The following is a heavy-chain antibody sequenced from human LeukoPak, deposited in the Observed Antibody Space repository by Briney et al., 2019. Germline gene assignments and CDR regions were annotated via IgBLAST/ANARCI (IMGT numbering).Heavy chain of an antibody. CDR2: SGSDGST. J-gene: IGHJ3*02. CDR3: AKRTYNKAFDI. D-gene: IGHD1-1*01. Sequence: GGSLRLSCAASGFTFSSSAMSWVRQAPGKGLEWVSTSGSDGSTYYADSVKGRFTISRDNSKNALYLQMNSLGAEDTAVYYCAKRTYNKAFDIWGQGTMVTVSS. CDR1: GFTFSSSA. V-gene: IGHV3-23*01.